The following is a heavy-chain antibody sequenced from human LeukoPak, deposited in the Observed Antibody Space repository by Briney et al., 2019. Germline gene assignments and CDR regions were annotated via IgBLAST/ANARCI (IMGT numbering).Heavy chain of an antibody. CDR2: TYYRSKWYN. CDR1: GDSVSRNSAA. D-gene: IGHD2-2*01. V-gene: IGHV6-1*01. J-gene: IGHJ4*02. CDR3: ARDRASGDCSSTSCYLLENYYFDY. Sequence: SQTLSLTCAISGDSVSRNSAAWNWIRQSPSRGLEWLGRTYYRSKWYNDYAVSVKSRITINPDTSKNQFSLQLNSVTPEDTAVYYCARDRASGDCSSTSCYLLENYYFDYWGQGTLVTVSS.